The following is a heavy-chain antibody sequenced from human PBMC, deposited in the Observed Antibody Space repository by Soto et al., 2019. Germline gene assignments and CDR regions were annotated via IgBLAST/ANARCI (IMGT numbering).Heavy chain of an antibody. CDR2: IKSKTDGGTT. V-gene: IGHV3-15*01. J-gene: IGHJ6*02. Sequence: GGSLRLSCAASGFTFSNAWMSWVRQAPGKGLEWVGRIKSKTDGGTTDYAAPVKGRFTISRDDSKNTLYLQMNSLKTEDTAVYYCTTGPVWSGYYSDGMDVWGQGTTVTVSS. CDR1: GFTFSNAW. CDR3: TTGPVWSGYYSDGMDV. D-gene: IGHD3-3*01.